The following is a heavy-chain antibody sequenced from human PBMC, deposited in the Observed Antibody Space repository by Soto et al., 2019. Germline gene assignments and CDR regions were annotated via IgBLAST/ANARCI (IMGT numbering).Heavy chain of an antibody. CDR2: ISYDGSNK. V-gene: IGHV3-30*18. CDR1: GFTFSSYG. Sequence: QVQLVESGGGVVQPGRSLRLSCAASGFTFSSYGMHWVRQAPGKGLEWVAVISYDGSNKYYADSVKGRFTISRDNSKKTVDLQMNGLRAEDTAVYYCGKEAPDGGDYFDYWGQGTLVTVSS. D-gene: IGHD3-10*01. CDR3: GKEAPDGGDYFDY. J-gene: IGHJ4*02.